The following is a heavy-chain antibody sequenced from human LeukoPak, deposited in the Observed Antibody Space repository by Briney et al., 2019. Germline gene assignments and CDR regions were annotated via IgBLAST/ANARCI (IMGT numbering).Heavy chain of an antibody. CDR1: GFIFSIYT. CDR2: ISSSGGYT. D-gene: IGHD2-2*01. CDR3: ARLYCFSTSCSASDY. J-gene: IGHJ4*02. Sequence: GGSLRLSCEASGFIFSIYTMSWVRQALGKGLEWVSTISSSGGYTYYADSVKGRFTISRDNAKNSLHLQMNSLRVEDTAVYYCARLYCFSTSCSASDYWGQGTLVTVSS. V-gene: IGHV3-21*01.